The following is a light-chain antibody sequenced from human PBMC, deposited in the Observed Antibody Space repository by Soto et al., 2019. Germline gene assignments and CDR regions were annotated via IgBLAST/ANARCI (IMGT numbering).Light chain of an antibody. V-gene: IGKV3-20*01. CDR3: QQYGSSSWT. Sequence: EVVLTQTPGTLSLSPGERATLSCRASQSVSSNYLSWYQQKAGQAPRLLISGASTRATGIPDRFSGSGSGTDFTLTTSRLEPEDFAVYYCQQYGSSSWTFGQGTRVEIK. CDR2: GAS. CDR1: QSVSSNY. J-gene: IGKJ1*01.